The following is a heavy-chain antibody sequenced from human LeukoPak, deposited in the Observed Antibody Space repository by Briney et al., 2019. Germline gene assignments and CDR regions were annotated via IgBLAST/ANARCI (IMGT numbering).Heavy chain of an antibody. CDR1: GYSVSTGYN. J-gene: IGHJ4*02. CDR2: ISHSRST. D-gene: IGHD3-10*01. V-gene: IGHV4-38-2*01. Sequence: PSETLSLTCAVSGYSVSTGYNWGWIRQSPGKGLEWIGSISHSRSTYYNPSLKSRVTISLDTSNNEFSLSLSSVTAADTALYFCARGYYGSGSYYKGNYFDYWGQGTLVTVSS. CDR3: ARGYYGSGSYYKGNYFDY.